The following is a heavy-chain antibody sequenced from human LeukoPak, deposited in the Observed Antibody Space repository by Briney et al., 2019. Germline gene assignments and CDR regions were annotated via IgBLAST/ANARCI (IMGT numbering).Heavy chain of an antibody. V-gene: IGHV3-15*01. J-gene: IGHJ4*02. CDR3: TTRYGSGIYYGWDLDY. Sequence: GGSLRLSCAASGFTFTNAWMSWVRQAPGKGLEWVGRIIPKGDSVTTDYAAPVKGRFTISREDSRNTLYLQMNSLKTEDTAVYYCTTRYGSGIYYGWDLDYWGQGTLVTVSS. CDR2: IIPKGDSVTT. CDR1: GFTFTNAW. D-gene: IGHD3-10*01.